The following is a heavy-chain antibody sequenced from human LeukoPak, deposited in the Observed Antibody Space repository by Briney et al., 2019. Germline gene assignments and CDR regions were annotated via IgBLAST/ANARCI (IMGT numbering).Heavy chain of an antibody. CDR2: ISVSGGST. V-gene: IGHV3-23*01. J-gene: IGHJ2*01. CDR1: GFTFSSYA. Sequence: GGSLGLSCAASGFTFSSYAMSWVRQAPGKGLEWVSAISVSGGSTYYADSVKGRFTISRDNSKNTLYLQMNSLRAEDTAVYYCAGIDSSSPPPNWYFDLWGRGTLVTVSS. D-gene: IGHD6-6*01. CDR3: AGIDSSSPPPNWYFDL.